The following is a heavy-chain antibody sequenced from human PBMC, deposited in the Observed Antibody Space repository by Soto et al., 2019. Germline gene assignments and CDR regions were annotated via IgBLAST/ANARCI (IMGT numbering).Heavy chain of an antibody. D-gene: IGHD5-18*01. V-gene: IGHV1-69*01. CDR3: ARGGRGYSSAPRYYFDY. Sequence: QVQLVQSGSEVKKPGSSVKVSCKASGGSFSSNPISWVRQAPGQGLEWMAGIIPIFATVHYAQKFQDRVTITADESTSTAYIELTSLRSEDTAVYFCARGGRGYSSAPRYYFDYWGQGTLVTVSS. CDR2: IIPIFATV. J-gene: IGHJ4*02. CDR1: GGSFSSNP.